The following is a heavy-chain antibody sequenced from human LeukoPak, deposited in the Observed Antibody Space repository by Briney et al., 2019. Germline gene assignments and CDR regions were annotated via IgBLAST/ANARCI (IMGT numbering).Heavy chain of an antibody. V-gene: IGHV3-23*01. D-gene: IGHD3-3*01. J-gene: IGHJ6*03. CDR1: GFTFSSYA. CDR3: AREGDDFWGPNFRSFMDV. Sequence: PGGSLRLSCEASGFTFSSYAMSWVRQAPGKGLAWVSVISSSADSTYYADSVKGRFTISRDNSKNTVFLQMNSLTVEDTAVYYCAREGDDFWGPNFRSFMDVWGKGTTVTVSS. CDR2: ISSSADST.